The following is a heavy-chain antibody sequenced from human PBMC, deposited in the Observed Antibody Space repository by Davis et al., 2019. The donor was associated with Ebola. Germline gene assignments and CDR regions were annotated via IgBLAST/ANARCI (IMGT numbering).Heavy chain of an antibody. D-gene: IGHD1-26*01. J-gene: IGHJ4*02. CDR3: AKDGSYCNFDY. V-gene: IGHV3-23*01. Sequence: PGGSLRLSCAASGFTFTTYAMSWVRQAPGKGLEWVSSISANAANTYYTNSVKGRFAIFRDNSKDTLYLQVDSLRAEDTAIYYCAKDGSYCNFDYWGQGTLVTVSS. CDR1: GFTFTTYA. CDR2: ISANAANT.